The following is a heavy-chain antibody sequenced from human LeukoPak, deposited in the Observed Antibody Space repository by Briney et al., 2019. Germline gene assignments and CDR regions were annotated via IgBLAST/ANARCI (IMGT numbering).Heavy chain of an antibody. CDR2: IIPIFGTA. J-gene: IGHJ6*03. Sequence: GASVKVSCKASGYTFTSYGISWVRQAPGQGLEWMGGIIPIFGTANYAQKFQGRVTITADESTSTAYMELSSLRSEDTAVYYCATDSVDEPAAKGLGYYYMDVWGKGTTVTVSS. V-gene: IGHV1-69*13. CDR1: GYTFTSYG. D-gene: IGHD2-2*01. CDR3: ATDSVDEPAAKGLGYYYMDV.